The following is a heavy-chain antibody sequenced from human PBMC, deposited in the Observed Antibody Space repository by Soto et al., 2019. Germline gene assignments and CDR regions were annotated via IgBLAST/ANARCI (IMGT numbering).Heavy chain of an antibody. CDR3: ARTYYYDSSGYYYAQWYFDY. CDR2: IYYSGST. Sequence: PSETLSLTCTVSGGSISSYYWSWIRQPPGKGLEWIGYIYYSGSTNYNPSLKSRVTISVDTSKNQFSLKLRSVTAADTAVYYCARTYYYDSSGYYYAQWYFDYWGQGTLVTVSS. CDR1: GGSISSYY. J-gene: IGHJ4*02. V-gene: IGHV4-59*01. D-gene: IGHD3-22*01.